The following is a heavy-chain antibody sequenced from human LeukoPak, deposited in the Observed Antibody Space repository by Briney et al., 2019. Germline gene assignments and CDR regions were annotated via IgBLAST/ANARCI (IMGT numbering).Heavy chain of an antibody. J-gene: IGHJ4*02. Sequence: GASVKVSCKASGYSFTDYYMHWVRQAPGQGLGWMGWINPNSGAANSAQKFQGRVTMTRDTSIRAAHMELRRLKSDDTAVYYCARALPHSGTSLGVDFDYWGQGTLVTVSS. D-gene: IGHD1-26*01. CDR1: GYSFTDYY. V-gene: IGHV1-2*02. CDR2: INPNSGAA. CDR3: ARALPHSGTSLGVDFDY.